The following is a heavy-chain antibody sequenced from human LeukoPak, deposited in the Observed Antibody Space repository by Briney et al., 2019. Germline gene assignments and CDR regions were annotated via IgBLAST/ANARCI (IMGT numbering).Heavy chain of an antibody. CDR3: ATDFYDST. CDR2: IRSNSDGGTI. V-gene: IGHV3-15*01. Sequence: PGGSLRLSCAASRFTVSSSYMSWVRQAPGKGLEWVGRIRSNSDGGTIDYAAPVKGRFTLSRDDSKTTLYLQMNSLQTEDTAVYYCATDFYDSTWGQGTLVTVSS. J-gene: IGHJ5*02. D-gene: IGHD3-22*01. CDR1: RFTVSSSY.